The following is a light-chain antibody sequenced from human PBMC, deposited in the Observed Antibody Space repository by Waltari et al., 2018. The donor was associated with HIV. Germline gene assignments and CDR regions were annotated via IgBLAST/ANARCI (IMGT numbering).Light chain of an antibody. J-gene: IGLJ3*02. CDR2: EVT. Sequence: QSALAQPASVSGSPGQTTTLSCTGVGSDLYTAVAWYQHRPGEAPKVIIYEVTNRPSGVSHRFSGSNSGNTASLTISGLQSEDEADYFCTSYISSATPEFGGGTRLTVL. CDR1: GSDLYTA. CDR3: TSYISSATPE. V-gene: IGLV2-14*01.